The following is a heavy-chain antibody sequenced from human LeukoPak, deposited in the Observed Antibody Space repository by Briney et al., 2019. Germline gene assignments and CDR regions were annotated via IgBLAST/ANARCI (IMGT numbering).Heavy chain of an antibody. D-gene: IGHD1-7*01. J-gene: IGHJ3*01. CDR3: ARVPGGGTAAN. CDR2: IYYSGST. V-gene: IGHV4-61*05. Sequence: SETLSLTCTVSGGSISSSNYYWGWIRQPPGKGLEWIGYIYYSGSTNYNPSLKSRVTISVDTSKNQFSLKLRSVTAADTAVYYCARVPGGGTAANWGQGTMVTVSS. CDR1: GGSISSSNYY.